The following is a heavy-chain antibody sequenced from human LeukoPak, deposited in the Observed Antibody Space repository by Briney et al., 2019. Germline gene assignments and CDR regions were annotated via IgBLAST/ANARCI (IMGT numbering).Heavy chain of an antibody. J-gene: IGHJ4*02. Sequence: PSETLSLTCTVSGDSTYNSIYYWAWIRQPPGKGLEWIGSIDYSGSTHYNPSLESRATISIDTSKQQFSLKLSSVTAADTAVYYCARLNGDLMVRATDYWGQGTLVTVSS. CDR2: IDYSGST. CDR1: GDSTYNSIYY. V-gene: IGHV4-39*07. CDR3: ARLNGDLMVRATDY. D-gene: IGHD3-10*01.